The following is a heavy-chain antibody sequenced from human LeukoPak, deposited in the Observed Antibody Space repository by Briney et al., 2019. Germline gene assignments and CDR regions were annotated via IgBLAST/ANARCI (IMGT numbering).Heavy chain of an antibody. Sequence: SETLSLTCTVSGGSISSYYWSWIRQHPGKGLEWIGYIYYSGSTYYNPSLKSRVTISVDTSKNQFSLKLSSVTAADTAVYYCAREVIVPAAILVFDPWGQGTLVTVSS. CDR2: IYYSGST. CDR1: GGSISSYY. CDR3: AREVIVPAAILVFDP. J-gene: IGHJ5*02. V-gene: IGHV4-59*06. D-gene: IGHD2-2*01.